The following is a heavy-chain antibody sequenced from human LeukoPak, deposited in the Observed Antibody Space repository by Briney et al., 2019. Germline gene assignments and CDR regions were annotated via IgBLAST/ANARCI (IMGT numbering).Heavy chain of an antibody. CDR2: IKQDGSEK. J-gene: IGHJ4*02. V-gene: IGHV3-7*01. CDR3: ARDPGDYGDYARGDFDY. Sequence: GGSLRLSCAASGFTFSSYWMSWVRQAPGKGLEWVANIKQDGSEKYYVDSVKGRFTISRDNAKNSLYLQMNSLRAEDTAVYYRARDPGDYGDYARGDFDYWGQGTLVTVSS. D-gene: IGHD4-17*01. CDR1: GFTFSSYW.